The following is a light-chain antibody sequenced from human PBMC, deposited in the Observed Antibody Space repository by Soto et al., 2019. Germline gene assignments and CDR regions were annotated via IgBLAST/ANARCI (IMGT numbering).Light chain of an antibody. CDR3: QVWDSSTVV. V-gene: IGLV3-9*01. CDR1: NIGNKN. Sequence: SYELTQPPSVSVALGQTARITCGGNNIGNKNVHWYQQKPGQAPVVVIYRDNNRPSGIPERLSGSNSGNTATLTISRAQAGDEADYYCQVWDSSTVVFGGGTKLTVL. CDR2: RDN. J-gene: IGLJ2*01.